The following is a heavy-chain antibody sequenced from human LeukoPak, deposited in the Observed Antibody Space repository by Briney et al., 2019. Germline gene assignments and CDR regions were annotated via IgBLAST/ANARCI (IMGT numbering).Heavy chain of an antibody. V-gene: IGHV3-21*01. J-gene: IGHJ6*02. Sequence: KTGGSLRLSCAASGLTFSSYSMNWVRQAPGKGLEWVSSISSSSSYIYYADSVKGRFTISRDNAKNSLYLQMNSLRAEDTAVYYCARGFDYGDYRADYYYYYGMDVWGQGTTVTVSS. D-gene: IGHD4-17*01. CDR2: ISSSSSYI. CDR1: GLTFSSYS. CDR3: ARGFDYGDYRADYYYYYGMDV.